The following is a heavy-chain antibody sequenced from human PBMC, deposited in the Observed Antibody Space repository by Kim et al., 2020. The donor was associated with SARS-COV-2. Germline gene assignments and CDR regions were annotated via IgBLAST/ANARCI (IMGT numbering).Heavy chain of an antibody. Sequence: GGSLRLSCAASGFTFSSYSMNWVRQAPGKGLEWVSYISSSSSTIYYADSVKGRFSISRDNAKNSLYLQMNSLRDEDTAVYYCARERWELVDYFTTGAREPWSPSPQ. CDR3: ARERWELVDYFTT. J-gene: IGHJ4*02. D-gene: IGHD1-26*01. V-gene: IGHV3-48*02. CDR1: GFTFSSYS. CDR2: ISSSSSTI.